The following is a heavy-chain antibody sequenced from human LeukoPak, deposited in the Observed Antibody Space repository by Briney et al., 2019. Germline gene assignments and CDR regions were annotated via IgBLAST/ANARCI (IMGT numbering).Heavy chain of an antibody. J-gene: IGHJ6*02. Sequence: SETLPLTCAVYGGSFSGYYWSWIRQPPGKGLEWIGEINHSGSTNYNPSLKSRVTISVDTSKNQFSLKLSSVTVADTAVYYCARGPVTLPYYYYGMDVWGQGTTVTVSS. CDR1: GGSFSGYY. CDR2: INHSGST. D-gene: IGHD2-21*02. V-gene: IGHV4-34*01. CDR3: ARGPVTLPYYYYGMDV.